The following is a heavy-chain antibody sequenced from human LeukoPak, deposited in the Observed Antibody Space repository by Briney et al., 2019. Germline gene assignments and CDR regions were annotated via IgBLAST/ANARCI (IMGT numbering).Heavy chain of an antibody. J-gene: IGHJ6*02. V-gene: IGHV3-33*01. CDR3: ARDLTYYYDSSGYYYYYGMDV. CDR1: GFTFSSYG. D-gene: IGHD3-22*01. CDR2: IWYDGSNK. Sequence: GRSLRLSCAASGFTFSSYGMHWVRQAPGKGLEWVAVIWYDGSNKYYADSVKGRFTISRDNSKNTLYLQMNSLRAEDTAVYYCARDLTYYYDSSGYYYYYGMDVWGQGTTVTVSS.